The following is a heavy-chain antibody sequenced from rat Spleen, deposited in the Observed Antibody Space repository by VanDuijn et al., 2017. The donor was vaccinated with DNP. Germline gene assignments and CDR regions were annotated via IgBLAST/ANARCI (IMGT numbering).Heavy chain of an antibody. CDR3: TRKYTTDYYWYFDF. V-gene: IGHV5-29*01. Sequence: EVQLVESDGGLVQPGRSLKLSCAASGFIFSDFYMAWVRQAPTKGLEWVATIAYDGFTTYYRDSVKGRFTISRDNSKSTLYLQMDSLRSEDTATYYCTRKYTTDYYWYFDFWGPGTMVTVSS. CDR2: IAYDGFTT. D-gene: IGHD1-6*01. CDR1: GFIFSDFY. J-gene: IGHJ1*01.